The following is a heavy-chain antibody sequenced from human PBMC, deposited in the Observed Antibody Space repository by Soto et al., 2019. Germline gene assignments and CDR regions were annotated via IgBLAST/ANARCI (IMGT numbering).Heavy chain of an antibody. J-gene: IGHJ4*02. CDR2: ISGSGSTT. V-gene: IGHV3-11*01. CDR1: GFRFSDYY. D-gene: IGHD6-13*01. CDR3: ARVGSTLAAGTPDY. Sequence: SQRLSCAASGFRFSDYYMSCFRQAPGKGLEWVSYISGSGSTTHDADSVKGRFTISRDNAKNSLYLQMNSLRAEDTAVYYCARVGSTLAAGTPDYWGQGTLVTVSS.